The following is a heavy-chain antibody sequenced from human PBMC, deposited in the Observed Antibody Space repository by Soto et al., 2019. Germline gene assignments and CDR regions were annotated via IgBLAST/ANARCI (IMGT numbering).Heavy chain of an antibody. CDR3: ARASPRRGPYYYDP. D-gene: IGHD3-10*01. J-gene: IGHJ5*02. CDR1: GGSISSYY. Sequence: SETLSLTCTVSGGSISSYYWSWIRQPPGKGLEWIGYIYYSGSTNYNPSLKSRVTISVDTSKNQFSLKLSSVTAADTAVYYCARASPRRGPYYYDPWGQGTLVTVSS. V-gene: IGHV4-59*01. CDR2: IYYSGST.